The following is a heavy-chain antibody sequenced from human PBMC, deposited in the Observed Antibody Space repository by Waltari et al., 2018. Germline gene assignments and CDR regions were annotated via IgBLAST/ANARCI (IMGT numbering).Heavy chain of an antibody. J-gene: IGHJ4*02. CDR2: RSQNSGGT. CDR3: AKGGDCNGGSCNFDY. Sequence: QVQLVQSGAEVKKPGASVKVSCKASGYTFTDGYMYWVRQAPGKGLEGMGPRSQNSGGTSDEQKCQGRVTMNRDTSIANADMERSRWTADDTAGYYCAKGGDCNGGSCNFDYWGQGTVVTVSS. D-gene: IGHD2-15*01. CDR1: GYTFTDGY. V-gene: IGHV1-2*06.